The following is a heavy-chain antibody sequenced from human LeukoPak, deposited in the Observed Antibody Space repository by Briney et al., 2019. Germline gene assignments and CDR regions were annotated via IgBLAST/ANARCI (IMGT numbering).Heavy chain of an antibody. CDR1: GVSINNYY. CDR3: ARMTPGYYYYMDV. J-gene: IGHJ6*03. CDR2: IYPSGNT. Sequence: SETLSLTCTVSGVSINNYYWTWTRQPDGKGLEWIAHIYPSGNTNYNPSLKSRVTISADKSKNQFSLRLSSVTAADTAMYYCARMTPGYYYYMDVWGKGTKVTVSS. V-gene: IGHV4-4*07.